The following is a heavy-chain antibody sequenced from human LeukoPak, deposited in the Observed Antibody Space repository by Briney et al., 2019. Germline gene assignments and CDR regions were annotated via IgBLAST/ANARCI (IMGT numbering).Heavy chain of an antibody. J-gene: IGHJ4*02. V-gene: IGHV4-39*07. CDR1: GGSISSSSYY. D-gene: IGHD5-24*01. CDR3: ARGGYGYNFDY. Sequence: SETLSLTCTVSGGSISSSSYYWGWIRQPPGKGLEWIGSIYYSGSTYYNPSLKSRVTISVDTSKNQFSLKLSSVTAADTAVYYCARGGYGYNFDYWGQGTLVTVSS. CDR2: IYYSGST.